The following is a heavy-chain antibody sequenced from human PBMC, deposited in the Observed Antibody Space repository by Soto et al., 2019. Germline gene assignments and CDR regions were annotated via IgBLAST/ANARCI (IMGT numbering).Heavy chain of an antibody. CDR1: GGSFSGYY. D-gene: IGHD5-12*01. J-gene: IGHJ4*02. CDR3: ARVYSGYDYEPD. V-gene: IGHV4-34*01. CDR2: INHSGST. Sequence: SETLSLTCAVYGGSFSGYYWSWIRQPPGKGLEWIGEINHSGSTNYNPSLKSRVTISVDTSKNQFSLKLSSVTAADTAVYYCARVYSGYDYEPDWGQGTLVTVSS.